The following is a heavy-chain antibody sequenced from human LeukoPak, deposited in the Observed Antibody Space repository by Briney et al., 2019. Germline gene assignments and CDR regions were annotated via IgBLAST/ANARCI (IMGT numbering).Heavy chain of an antibody. Sequence: ASVKVSCKASGYTFTGYYMHWVRQAPGQGLEWMGWINPNSGGTNYAQKCQGRVTMTRDTSISTAYMEVSRLTSDDTAVFYCARDGGRRSHGYWGQGTLVTVSS. V-gene: IGHV1-2*02. CDR3: ARDGGRRSHGY. J-gene: IGHJ4*02. CDR2: INPNSGGT. CDR1: GYTFTGYY. D-gene: IGHD2-15*01.